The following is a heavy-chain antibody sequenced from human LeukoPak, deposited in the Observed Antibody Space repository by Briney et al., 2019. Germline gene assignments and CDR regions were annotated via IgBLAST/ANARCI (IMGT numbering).Heavy chain of an antibody. CDR1: GGSISSYY. CDR3: ARDLPYCSGGSCYPPDVFDI. CDR2: IYYSGST. V-gene: IGHV4-59*01. J-gene: IGHJ3*02. D-gene: IGHD2-15*01. Sequence: PSETLSLTCTVSGGSISSYYWSWIRQPPGKGLEWIGYIYYSGSTNYNPSLKSRVTISVDTSKNQFSLKLSSVTAADTAVYYCARDLPYCSGGSCYPPDVFDIWGQGTMVTVSS.